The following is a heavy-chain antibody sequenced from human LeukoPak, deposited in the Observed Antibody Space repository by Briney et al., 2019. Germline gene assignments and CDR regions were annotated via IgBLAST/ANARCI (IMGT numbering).Heavy chain of an antibody. Sequence: PSETLSLTCAVSGGSIGSGGYSWSWIRQPPGKGLEWIGYIYHSGSTYYNPSLKSRVTISVDRSKNQFSLKLSSVTAADTAVYYCARENDRYGRIDYWGQGTQVTVSS. D-gene: IGHD5-18*01. V-gene: IGHV4-30-2*01. CDR2: IYHSGST. CDR1: GGSIGSGGYS. J-gene: IGHJ4*02. CDR3: ARENDRYGRIDY.